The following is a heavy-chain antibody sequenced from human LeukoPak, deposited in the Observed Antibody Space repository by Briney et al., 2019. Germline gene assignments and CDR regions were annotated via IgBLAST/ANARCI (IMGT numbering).Heavy chain of an antibody. CDR3: TTRGGSFSIFDY. V-gene: IGHV3-11*01. CDR1: GFTFSDYY. J-gene: IGHJ4*02. CDR2: ISSSGSTI. Sequence: PGGSLRLSCAASGFTFSDYYMSWIRQAPGKGLEWVSYISSSGSTIYYADSVKGRFTISRDDAKNSLYLQMNSLRAEDTAVYYCTTRGGSFSIFDYWGQGTLVTVSS. D-gene: IGHD1-26*01.